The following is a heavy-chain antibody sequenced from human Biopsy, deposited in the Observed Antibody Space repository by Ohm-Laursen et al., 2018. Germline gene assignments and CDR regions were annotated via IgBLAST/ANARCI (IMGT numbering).Heavy chain of an antibody. J-gene: IGHJ6*01. CDR1: GGTFSNYA. CDR3: ASSSYCGRTTCYQNYGMDA. D-gene: IGHD2-2*01. Sequence: SVKVSCKASGGTFSNYAISWVRQAPGQGLEWLGGIIPVSDTANYAQKFQGRVTITADKPTSTAYMELSSLRSEDTALYYCASSSYCGRTTCYQNYGMDAWGQGTTVTVSS. CDR2: IIPVSDTA. V-gene: IGHV1-69*06.